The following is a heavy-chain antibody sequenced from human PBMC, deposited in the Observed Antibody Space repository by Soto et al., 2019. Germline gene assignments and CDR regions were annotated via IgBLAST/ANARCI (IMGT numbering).Heavy chain of an antibody. V-gene: IGHV2-5*02. CDR2: IYWDDDK. J-gene: IGHJ4*02. CDR1: GLSLSTSGVG. Sequence: QITLKESGPTLVKPTQTLTLTCTFSGLSLSTSGVGVGWIRQPPGKALEWLALIYWDDDKRYSPSRKGRLTITKDTYRNQGVLKMTNMDPVHTATYYCAHTPYASGIFDYWGQGTLVTVSS. CDR3: AHTPYASGIFDY. D-gene: IGHD3-10*01.